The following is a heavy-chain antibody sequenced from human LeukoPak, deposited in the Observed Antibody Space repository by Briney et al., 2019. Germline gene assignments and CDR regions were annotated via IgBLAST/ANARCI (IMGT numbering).Heavy chain of an antibody. Sequence: SETLSLTCAVYGGSFSGYYWSWIRQPPGKGLEWIGEINHSGSTNYNPSLKSRVTISVDTSKNQFSLKLSSVTAADTAVYYCASLVPAAMKDYYYYYMDVWGEGTTVTVSS. V-gene: IGHV4-34*01. CDR2: INHSGST. J-gene: IGHJ6*03. CDR3: ASLVPAAMKDYYYYYMDV. D-gene: IGHD2-2*01. CDR1: GGSFSGYY.